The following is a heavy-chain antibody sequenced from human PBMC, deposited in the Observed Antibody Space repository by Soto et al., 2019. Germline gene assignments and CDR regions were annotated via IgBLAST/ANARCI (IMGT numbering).Heavy chain of an antibody. V-gene: IGHV1-46*03. CDR2: INPNGGST. J-gene: IGHJ6*04. Sequence: QVQLVQSGAEVKKPGASVRVSCKASGYTFTSYYIHWVRQAPGQGLEWMGIINPNGGSTNYAQKFQGRVTMTRDTSTSTVYMDLSSLRSEDTAVYYCARGLFAADVWGKGTTVTVSS. CDR3: ARGLFAADV. CDR1: GYTFTSYY.